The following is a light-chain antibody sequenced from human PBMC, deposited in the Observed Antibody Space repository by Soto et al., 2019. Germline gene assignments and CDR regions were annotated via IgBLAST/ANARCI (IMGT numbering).Light chain of an antibody. V-gene: IGKV3-15*01. CDR3: QQYNKWRT. CDR1: ESVSSN. J-gene: IGKJ1*01. CDR2: GAS. Sequence: EIVMTQSPATLSVSPGERATLSCRASESVSSNLAWYQQKPGQAPRLLIYGASTRATGIPARISSSGSGTEFTLTISSLQSEDFAVYYCQQYNKWRTFGQGTKV.